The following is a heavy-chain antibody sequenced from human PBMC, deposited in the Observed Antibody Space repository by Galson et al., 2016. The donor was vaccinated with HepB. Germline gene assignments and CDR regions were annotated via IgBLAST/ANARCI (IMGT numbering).Heavy chain of an antibody. V-gene: IGHV1-3*01. CDR1: GYTFTNYA. Sequence: SVKVSCKASGYTFTNYAIHWMRQAPGQSLEWMGWIFAGNGNRIYSQNFQGRVTITSDTSATTVYMELSSLRSEDTAVYYCARNNGDARFDPWGQGTLVTVSS. CDR3: ARNNGDARFDP. CDR2: IFAGNGNR. D-gene: IGHD2-21*02. J-gene: IGHJ5*02.